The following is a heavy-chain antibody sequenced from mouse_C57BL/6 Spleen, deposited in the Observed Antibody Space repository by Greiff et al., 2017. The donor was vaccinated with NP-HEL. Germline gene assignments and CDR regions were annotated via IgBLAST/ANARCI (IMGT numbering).Heavy chain of an antibody. V-gene: IGHV1-69*01. J-gene: IGHJ3*01. CDR3: ARGIHDYGLATGFAY. CDR1: GYTFTSYW. Sequence: VQLQQSGAELVMPGASVKLSCKASGYTFTSYWMHWVKQRPGQGLEWIGEIDPSDSYTNYNQKFKGKSTLTVDKSSSTAYMQLSSLTSEDSAVYYCARGIHDYGLATGFAYWGQGTLVTVSA. CDR2: IDPSDSYT. D-gene: IGHD1-2*01.